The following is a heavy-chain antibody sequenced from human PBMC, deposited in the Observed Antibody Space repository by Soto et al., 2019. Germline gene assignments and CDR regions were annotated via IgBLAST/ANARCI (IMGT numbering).Heavy chain of an antibody. CDR3: ARDVPCSSTSCYIPFGYYYYGMDV. Sequence: GGSLRLSCAASGFTFSSYSMNWVRQAPGKGLEWVSYISSSSSTIYYADSVKGRFTISRDNAKNSLYLQMNSLRDEDTAVYYCARDVPCSSTSCYIPFGYYYYGMDVWGQGTTVTVSS. CDR1: GFTFSSYS. CDR2: ISSSSSTI. V-gene: IGHV3-48*02. J-gene: IGHJ6*02. D-gene: IGHD2-2*02.